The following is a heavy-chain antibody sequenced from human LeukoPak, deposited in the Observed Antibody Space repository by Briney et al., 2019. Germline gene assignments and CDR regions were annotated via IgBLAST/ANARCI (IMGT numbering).Heavy chain of an antibody. D-gene: IGHD3-3*01. CDR3: ARAGSGYPLSFDI. CDR2: INTNTGNP. J-gene: IGHJ3*02. Sequence: EASVKVSCKASGGTFSSYAISWVRQAPGQGLEWMGWINTNTGNPTYVQGFTGRFVFSLDTSASTAYLQISSLKAEDTAVYYCARAGSGYPLSFDIWGQGTMVTVSS. CDR1: GGTFSSYA. V-gene: IGHV7-4-1*02.